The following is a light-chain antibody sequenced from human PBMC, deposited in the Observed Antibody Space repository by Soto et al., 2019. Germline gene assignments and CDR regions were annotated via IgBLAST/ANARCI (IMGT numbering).Light chain of an antibody. CDR3: AAWDDSLSGLV. Sequence: QLVLTQPPSASGTPGQRVTISCSGSSSNSGSNYVYWYQQLPGTAPKLLIYRNNQRPSGVPDRFSGSKSGTSASLAISGLRSEDEADYYCAAWDDSLSGLVFGPGTKLTVL. CDR2: RNN. J-gene: IGLJ1*01. V-gene: IGLV1-47*01. CDR1: SSNSGSNY.